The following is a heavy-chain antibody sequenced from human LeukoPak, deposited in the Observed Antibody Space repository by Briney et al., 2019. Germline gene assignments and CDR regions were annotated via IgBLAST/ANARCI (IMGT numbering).Heavy chain of an antibody. CDR2: IHYSGST. D-gene: IGHD3-10*01. V-gene: IGHV4-39*07. J-gene: IGHJ6*03. CDR1: GGSISSSSYY. Sequence: SETLSLTCTVSGGSISSSSYYWGWIRQPPGKGLEWIGSIHYSGSTYYNPSLKSRVTISVDTSKNQFSLKLSSVTAADTAVYYCARVLLWFGESYYMDVWGKGTTVTVSS. CDR3: ARVLLWFGESYYMDV.